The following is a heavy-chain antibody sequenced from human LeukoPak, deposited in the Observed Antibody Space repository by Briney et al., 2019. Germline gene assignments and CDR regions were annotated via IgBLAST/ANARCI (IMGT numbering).Heavy chain of an antibody. V-gene: IGHV3-23*01. Sequence: GGSLRLSCAASGFTFSSYAMSWVRQAPGKGLEWVSAISGSGGSTYYADSVKGRFTISRDNSKNTPYLQMNSLRAEDTAVYYCAKNYGSGSYRRGFDYWGQGTLVTVSS. CDR1: GFTFSSYA. CDR3: AKNYGSGSYRRGFDY. CDR2: ISGSGGST. J-gene: IGHJ4*02. D-gene: IGHD3-10*01.